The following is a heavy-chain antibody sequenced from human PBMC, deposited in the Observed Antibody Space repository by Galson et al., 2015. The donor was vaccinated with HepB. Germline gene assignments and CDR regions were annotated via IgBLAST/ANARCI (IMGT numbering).Heavy chain of an antibody. V-gene: IGHV1-69*13. Sequence: SVKVSCKASGGTFSSYAISWVRQAPGQGLEWMGGIIPIFGTANYAQKFQGRVTITADESTSTAYMELSSLRSEDTAVYYCAKSPIMRGVAQRGWFDPWGQGTLVTVSS. D-gene: IGHD3-10*01. J-gene: IGHJ5*02. CDR2: IIPIFGTA. CDR3: AKSPIMRGVAQRGWFDP. CDR1: GGTFSSYA.